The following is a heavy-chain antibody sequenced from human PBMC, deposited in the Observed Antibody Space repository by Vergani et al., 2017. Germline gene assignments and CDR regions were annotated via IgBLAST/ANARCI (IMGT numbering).Heavy chain of an antibody. CDR3: ARGSKXYDFWSGYYTAFDY. CDR1: GFTFSTYW. CDR2: INPDDSTT. D-gene: IGHD3-3*01. Sequence: EVQLVESGGALVQPGGSLRLSCAASGFTFSTYWMQWVRQAPGKGLVWVSRINPDDSTTNYADSAKGRFTISRDNAKNTLYLQMNSLRAGDTAVYYCARGSKXYDFWSGYYTAFDYWGQGTLVTVSS. J-gene: IGHJ4*02. V-gene: IGHV3-74*01.